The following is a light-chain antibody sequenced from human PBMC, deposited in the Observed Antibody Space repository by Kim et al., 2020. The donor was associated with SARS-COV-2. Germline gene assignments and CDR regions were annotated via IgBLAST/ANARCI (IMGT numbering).Light chain of an antibody. CDR1: QTITSSS. Sequence: SQRERATLSCRASQTITSSSLGWYQQKPGQAPRLLIYGTSTRATGIPDRFSGSGSGTDFSLTISRLEAEDFAVFYCQHYGSSLWTFGQGTKVDIK. CDR2: GTS. V-gene: IGKV3-20*01. CDR3: QHYGSSLWT. J-gene: IGKJ1*01.